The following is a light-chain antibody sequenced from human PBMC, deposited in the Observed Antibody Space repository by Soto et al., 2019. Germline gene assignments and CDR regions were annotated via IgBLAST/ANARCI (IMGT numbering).Light chain of an antibody. Sequence: EIVMTQSPATLSVSPGERATLSCRASQSVSSNLAWYQQKPGQAPRLLIYGASTRATGIPAMFSGSGSGTEFSLTFSILQSEDFAVYYCQQYNNWWTFGQGTKVEIK. J-gene: IGKJ1*01. CDR1: QSVSSN. CDR3: QQYNNWWT. V-gene: IGKV3-15*01. CDR2: GAS.